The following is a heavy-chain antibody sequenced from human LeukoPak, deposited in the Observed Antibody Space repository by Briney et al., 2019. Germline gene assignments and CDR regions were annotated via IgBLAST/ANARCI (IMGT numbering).Heavy chain of an antibody. Sequence: SETLSLTCTVSGGSISDYYWSWIRQPPGKGLEWIGYMHHNGEIEYNPSLKSRVTISMDTAKNQWSLKVRSVIAADTATYYCVRGKNGYNPWGQGTLVTVSS. CDR3: VRGKNGYNP. CDR2: MHHNGEI. CDR1: GGSISDYY. D-gene: IGHD5-24*01. V-gene: IGHV4-59*01. J-gene: IGHJ5*02.